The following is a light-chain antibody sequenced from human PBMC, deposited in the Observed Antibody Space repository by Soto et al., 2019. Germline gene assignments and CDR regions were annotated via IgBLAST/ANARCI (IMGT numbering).Light chain of an antibody. CDR1: QSVNTY. J-gene: IGKJ1*01. Sequence: EIVLTQSPATLSLSPGERANLSCRASQSVNTYLAWYQQKPGQAPRLLIYDASNTATGIPARFSGSGSGTDFTLTISSLEPEDFAVYYCQQRSNWPAWTFGQGTKVDIK. V-gene: IGKV3-11*01. CDR2: DAS. CDR3: QQRSNWPAWT.